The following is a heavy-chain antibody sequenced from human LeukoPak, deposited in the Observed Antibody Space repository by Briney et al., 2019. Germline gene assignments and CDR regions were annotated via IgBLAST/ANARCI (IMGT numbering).Heavy chain of an antibody. CDR1: GGSISSYY. CDR2: IYYSGST. J-gene: IGHJ4*02. D-gene: IGHD3-9*01. CDR3: ARATGRYFDWLPSFDY. V-gene: IGHV4-59*01. Sequence: SETLSLTCTVSGGSISSYYWSWIRQPPGKGLGWIGYIYYSGSTNYNPSLKSRVTISVDTSKNQFSLKLSSVTAADTAVYYCARATGRYFDWLPSFDYWGQGTLVTVSS.